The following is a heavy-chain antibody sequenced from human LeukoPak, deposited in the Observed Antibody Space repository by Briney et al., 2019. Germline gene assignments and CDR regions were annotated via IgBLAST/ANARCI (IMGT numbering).Heavy chain of an antibody. V-gene: IGHV4-39*07. CDR1: GGSISSSSYY. CDR3: ARGPPDCSSTSCYAFDAFDI. Sequence: SETLSLTCTVSGGSISSSSYYWGWIRQPPGKGLEWIGSIYYSGSTYYNPSLKSRVTISVDTSKNQLSLKLSSVTAADTAVYYCARGPPDCSSTSCYAFDAFDIWGQGTMVTVSS. D-gene: IGHD2-2*01. CDR2: IYYSGST. J-gene: IGHJ3*02.